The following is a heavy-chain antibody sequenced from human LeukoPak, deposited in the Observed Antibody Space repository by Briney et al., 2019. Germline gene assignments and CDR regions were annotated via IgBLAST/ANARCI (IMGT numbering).Heavy chain of an antibody. Sequence: QAGGSLRLSCAASGFTFSSYAMSWVRQAPGKGLEWVSAISGSGGSTYYADSVKGWFTISRDNSKNTLYLQMNSLRAEDTAVYYCAKRDFAPRSYYFDYWGQGTLVTVSS. CDR1: GFTFSSYA. CDR2: ISGSGGST. V-gene: IGHV3-23*01. J-gene: IGHJ4*02. CDR3: AKRDFAPRSYYFDY. D-gene: IGHD3/OR15-3a*01.